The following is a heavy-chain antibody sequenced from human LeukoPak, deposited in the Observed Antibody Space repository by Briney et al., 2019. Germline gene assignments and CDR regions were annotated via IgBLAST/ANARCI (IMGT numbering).Heavy chain of an antibody. Sequence: GGSLRLSCAASGFTFSSYSMNWVRQAPGKGRECVSSISSSSSYIYYADSVKGRFTISRDNAKNSLYLQMNSLRAEDTAVYYCARDITMVRGVSLYYYYMDVWGKGTTVTVSS. CDR1: GFTFSSYS. V-gene: IGHV3-21*06. D-gene: IGHD3-10*01. CDR3: ARDITMVRGVSLYYYYMDV. J-gene: IGHJ6*03. CDR2: ISSSSSYI.